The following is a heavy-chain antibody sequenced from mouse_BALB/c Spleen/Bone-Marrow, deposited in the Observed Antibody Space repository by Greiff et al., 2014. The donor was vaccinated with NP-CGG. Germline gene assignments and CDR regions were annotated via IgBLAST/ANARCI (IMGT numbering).Heavy chain of an antibody. CDR1: GYSITSGYS. Sequence: VQLQQSGPDLVKPSQSLSLACTVTGYSITSGYSWHWIRQIPGNKLEWMGYIQYSGSTNYNPSLKSRISITRDTSKNQFFLQLNSVTTEDTATYYCARRGSIYDGYLDYWGQGTTLTVSA. CDR3: ARRGSIYDGYLDY. J-gene: IGHJ2*01. V-gene: IGHV3-1*02. D-gene: IGHD2-3*01. CDR2: IQYSGST.